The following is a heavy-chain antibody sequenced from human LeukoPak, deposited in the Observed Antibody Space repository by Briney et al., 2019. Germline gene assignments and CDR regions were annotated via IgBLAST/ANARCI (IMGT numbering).Heavy chain of an antibody. CDR2: INHSGST. V-gene: IGHV4-34*01. Sequence: ETPSHTCAVYGGSFSGYYWSWIRQPPGKGLEWIGEINHSGSTSYNPSLKSRVTISVDTSKNQFSLKLSSVTAADTAVYFCARGPPTDYYDSSGFYYVFDYWGQGTLVTVSS. J-gene: IGHJ4*02. CDR1: GGSFSGYY. CDR3: ARGPPTDYYDSSGFYYVFDY. D-gene: IGHD3-22*01.